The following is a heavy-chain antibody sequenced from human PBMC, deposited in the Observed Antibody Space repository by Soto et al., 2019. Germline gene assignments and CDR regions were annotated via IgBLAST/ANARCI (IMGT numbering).Heavy chain of an antibody. CDR3: ARDSPPIAS. Sequence: QVQLVQSGAEVKKPGASVKVSCKASGYTFTSYYISWVRQAPGQGLEWMGWISAYNGNTNYPQKLQGRVTMTTDTSTDTAYMELRSLGSDDTAVYFCARDSPPIASWGQGTLVTVSS. CDR1: GYTFTSYY. D-gene: IGHD3-3*02. CDR2: ISAYNGNT. V-gene: IGHV1-18*01. J-gene: IGHJ5*02.